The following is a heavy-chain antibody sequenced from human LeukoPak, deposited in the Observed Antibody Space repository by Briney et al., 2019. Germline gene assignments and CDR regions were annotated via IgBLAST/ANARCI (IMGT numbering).Heavy chain of an antibody. CDR3: ARTLSYADY. J-gene: IGHJ4*02. CDR1: GGSFSGYY. Sequence: SETLSLTCAVSGGSFSGYYWTWIRQPPGKGLEWIGEINHSGSTNYNPSLKSRVTISVDTSKNQFSLKLSSVTAADTAVYYCARTLSYADYWGQGTLVTVSS. CDR2: INHSGST. D-gene: IGHD2-2*01. V-gene: IGHV4-34*01.